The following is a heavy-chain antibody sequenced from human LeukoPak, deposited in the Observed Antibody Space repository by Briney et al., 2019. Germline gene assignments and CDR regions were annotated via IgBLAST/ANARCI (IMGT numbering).Heavy chain of an antibody. CDR1: RHRFTSYW. D-gene: IGHD4-23*01. Sequence: GQSLHISCHGSRHRFTSYWIAWVRPMPGKGREWMGFLFPGDSTTRYSPSFQGQVTISAHKSISTTYLKCSSMNASATALYYSARLNPLCGGNPNYFDYGGRGTVVTVSS. V-gene: IGHV5-51*01. CDR2: LFPGDSTT. J-gene: IGHJ4*02. CDR3: ARLNPLCGGNPNYFDY.